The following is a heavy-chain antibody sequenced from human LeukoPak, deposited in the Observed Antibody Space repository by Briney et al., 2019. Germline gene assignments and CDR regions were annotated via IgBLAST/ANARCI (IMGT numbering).Heavy chain of an antibody. D-gene: IGHD2-15*01. V-gene: IGHV1-69*05. CDR3: ARDKVGAAIVFDI. CDR1: GGTFSSYA. CDR2: IVPIFGTA. J-gene: IGHJ3*02. Sequence: GASVKVSCQASGGTFSSYAISWVRQAPGHRLEWMGRIVPIFGTANYAQKFQGRVTISTDESTSTAYMELSSLRSEDTAVYYCARDKVGAAIVFDIWGQGTMVTVSS.